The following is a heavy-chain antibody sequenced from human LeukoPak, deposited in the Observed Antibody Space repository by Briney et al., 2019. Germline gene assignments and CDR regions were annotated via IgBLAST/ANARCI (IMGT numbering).Heavy chain of an antibody. V-gene: IGHV4-34*01. J-gene: IGHJ5*02. CDR2: INHSGST. CDR1: GGSFCNYY. CDR3: ASLRGFDP. Sequence: SETLSLTCAVYGGSFCNYYWSWIRQPPGKGLEWIGEINHSGSTNYNPSLKSRVTISVDTSKNQFSLKLSSVTAADTAVYYCASLRGFDPWGQGTLVTVSS.